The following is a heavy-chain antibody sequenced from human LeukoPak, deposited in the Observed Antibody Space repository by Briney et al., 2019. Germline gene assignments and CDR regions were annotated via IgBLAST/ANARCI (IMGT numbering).Heavy chain of an antibody. V-gene: IGHV3-21*04. CDR2: ISSSSSYI. J-gene: IGHJ4*02. D-gene: IGHD6-19*01. Sequence: GGSLRLSCAASGFTFSSYSMNWVRQAPGKGLEWVSSISSSSSYIYYADSVKGRFTISRDNAKNSLYLQMNSLRAEDTALYYCARDFAVAVPANDYWGQGTLVTVSS. CDR3: ARDFAVAVPANDY. CDR1: GFTFSSYS.